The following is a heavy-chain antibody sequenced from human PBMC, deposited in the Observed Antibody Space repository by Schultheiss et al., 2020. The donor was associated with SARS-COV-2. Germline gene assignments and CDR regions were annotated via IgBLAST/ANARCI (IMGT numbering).Heavy chain of an antibody. V-gene: IGHV3-21*01. J-gene: IGHJ6*02. CDR3: ARGNTMVRGVITPPSYYYGMDV. Sequence: GGSLRLSCAASGFTVSSNYMSWVRQAPGKGLEWVSSISSSSSYIYYADSVKGRFTISRDNAKNSLYLQMNSLRAEDTAVYYCARGNTMVRGVITPPSYYYGMDVWGQGTTVTVSS. D-gene: IGHD3-10*01. CDR2: ISSSSSYI. CDR1: GFTVSSNY.